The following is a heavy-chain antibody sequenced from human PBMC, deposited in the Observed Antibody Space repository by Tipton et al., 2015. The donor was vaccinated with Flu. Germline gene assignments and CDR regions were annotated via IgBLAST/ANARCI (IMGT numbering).Heavy chain of an antibody. D-gene: IGHD2-2*01. J-gene: IGHJ6*02. CDR3: ARDRWGVILVVPAARGGYYCYVMDV. CDR2: ISAYNGNT. Sequence: QLVQSGAEVKKPGASVKVSCKASGNTFTSYGISWVRQAPGQGLEWMGWISAYNGNTNYAQKLQGRVTMTTDTSTSTAYMELRSLRSDDTAVYYCARDRWGVILVVPAARGGYYCYVMDVWGQGTTVTVSS. CDR1: GNTFTSYG. V-gene: IGHV1-18*01.